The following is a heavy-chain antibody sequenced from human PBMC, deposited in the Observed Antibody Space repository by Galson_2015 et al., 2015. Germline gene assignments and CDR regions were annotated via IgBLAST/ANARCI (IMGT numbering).Heavy chain of an antibody. CDR2: ISYDGSNK. V-gene: IGHV3-30-3*01. CDR3: AREGYYDILTGDAFDI. J-gene: IGHJ3*02. CDR1: GFTFSSYA. D-gene: IGHD3-9*01. Sequence: SLRLSCAASGFTFSSYAMHWVRQAPGKGLEWLAVISYDGSNKYYADSVKGRFTISRDNSKNTLYLQMNSLRAEDTAVHYCAREGYYDILTGDAFDIWGQGTMITVSS.